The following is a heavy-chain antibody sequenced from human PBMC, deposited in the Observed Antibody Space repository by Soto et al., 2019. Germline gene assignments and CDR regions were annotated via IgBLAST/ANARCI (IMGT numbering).Heavy chain of an antibody. CDR1: GFTVSSNY. CDR3: ARADVEETSYSNYPPYYYYYMDV. CDR2: IYSGGST. V-gene: IGHV3-66*01. D-gene: IGHD4-4*01. J-gene: IGHJ6*03. Sequence: EVQLVESGGGLVQPGGSLRLSCAASGFTVSSNYMSWVRQAPGKGLEWVSVIYSGGSTYYADSVKGRFTISRDNSKNTLYLQMNSLRAEDTAVYYCARADVEETSYSNYPPYYYYYMDVWGKGTTVTVSS.